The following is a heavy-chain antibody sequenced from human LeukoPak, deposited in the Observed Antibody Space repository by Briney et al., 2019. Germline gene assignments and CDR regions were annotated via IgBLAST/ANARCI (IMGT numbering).Heavy chain of an antibody. J-gene: IGHJ6*02. CDR3: ARGTKEYCSSISCHHYYYGMDV. CDR2: IWYDGTNK. V-gene: IGHV3-33*08. CDR1: GFTFSSYG. D-gene: IGHD2-2*01. Sequence: GGSLRLSCAASGFTFSSYGMHWVRQAPGKGLEWVALIWYDGTNKYYADSVKGRFTISRDNSKSTLYLQMNSLRDEDTAVYYCARGTKEYCSSISCHHYYYGMDVWGQGSTVTVCS.